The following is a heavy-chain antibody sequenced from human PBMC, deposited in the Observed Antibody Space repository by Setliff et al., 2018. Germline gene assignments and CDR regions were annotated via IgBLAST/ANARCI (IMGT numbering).Heavy chain of an antibody. Sequence: SETLSLTCTVSGGSISSSSYYWGWIRQPPGKGLEWIGSIYYSGSTYYNPSLKSRVTISVDTSKNQFSLKLNSVTAEDTAVYYCARNWATAQHYYYGMDVWGQGTTVTVSS. CDR2: IYYSGST. D-gene: IGHD2-21*02. CDR3: ARNWATAQHYYYGMDV. V-gene: IGHV4-39*07. J-gene: IGHJ6*02. CDR1: GGSISSSSYY.